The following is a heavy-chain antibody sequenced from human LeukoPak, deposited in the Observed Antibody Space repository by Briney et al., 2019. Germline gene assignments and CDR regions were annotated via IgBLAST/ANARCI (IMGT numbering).Heavy chain of an antibody. V-gene: IGHV4-34*01. CDR3: ARVLNTMVRGARGSQYFDY. D-gene: IGHD3-10*01. CDR2: INHSGST. J-gene: IGHJ4*02. CDR1: GGSSSGYY. Sequence: SETLSLTCAVYGGSSSGYYWSWIRQPPGKGLEWIGEINHSGSTNYNPSLKSRVTISVDTSKNQFSLKLSSVTAADTAVYYCARVLNTMVRGARGSQYFDYWGQGTLVTVSS.